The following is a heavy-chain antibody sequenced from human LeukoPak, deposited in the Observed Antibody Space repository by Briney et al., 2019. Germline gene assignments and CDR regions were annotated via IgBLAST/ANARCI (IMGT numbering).Heavy chain of an antibody. D-gene: IGHD3-3*01. CDR3: AHLVYYDFWSGYYSNWFDP. CDR2: IYWNDDK. J-gene: IGHJ5*02. V-gene: IGHV2-5*01. CDR1: GLSLSTSGVG. Sequence: SGPTLVKPTQTLTLTCTFSGLSLSTSGVGVGWIRQPPGKALEWLALIYWNDDKRYSPSLKSRLTITKDTSKNQVVLTMTYIDPVDTATYYCAHLVYYDFWSGYYSNWFDPWGQGTLVTVSS.